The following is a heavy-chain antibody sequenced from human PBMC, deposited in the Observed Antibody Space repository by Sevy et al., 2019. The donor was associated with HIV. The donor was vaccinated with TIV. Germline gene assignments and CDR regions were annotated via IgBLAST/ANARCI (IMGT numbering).Heavy chain of an antibody. CDR1: GGSITSLY. Sequence: SEILSLTCTVSGGSITSLYWNWIRQPPGKGLEWVANIYYNGHINYNPSLKSRVTLSLDTSKNQCSLRLSSVTAAVTAMYYCAGENAWGRGYSWGQGTLVTVSS. CDR3: AGENAWGRGYS. J-gene: IGHJ4*02. CDR2: IYYNGHI. V-gene: IGHV4-59*11. D-gene: IGHD1-26*01.